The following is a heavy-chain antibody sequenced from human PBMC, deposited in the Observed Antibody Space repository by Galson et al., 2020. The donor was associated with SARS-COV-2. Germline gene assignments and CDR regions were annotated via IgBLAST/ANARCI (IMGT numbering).Heavy chain of an antibody. V-gene: IGHV4-61*09. J-gene: IGHJ6*03. CDR3: ARAVERLSSVDYPYYYYYFIDI. CDR2: IYTTGST. D-gene: IGHD3-22*01. Sequence: SETLSLTCTVSGGSINSGTYYWSWIRQPAGKGLEWIGHIYTTGSTNYNPSLKSRVTISVDTSKNQFSLNLSSVTAADTAVYFCARAVERLSSVDYPYYYYYFIDIWGKGTTVNVSS. CDR1: GGSINSGTYY.